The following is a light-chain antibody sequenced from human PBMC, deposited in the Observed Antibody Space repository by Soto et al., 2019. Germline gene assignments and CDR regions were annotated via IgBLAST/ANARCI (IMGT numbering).Light chain of an antibody. J-gene: IGLJ3*02. CDR3: CSYAGTYTWV. V-gene: IGLV2-14*01. CDR2: DIN. Sequence: QSALTQPASVSGSPGQSITISCTGTSSDVGNYIFVSWYRQHPGKAPKLMIYDINNRPSGVSNRFSGSKSGNTASLTISGLQAEDEADYYYCSYAGTYTWVFGGGTKVTVL. CDR1: SSDVGNYIF.